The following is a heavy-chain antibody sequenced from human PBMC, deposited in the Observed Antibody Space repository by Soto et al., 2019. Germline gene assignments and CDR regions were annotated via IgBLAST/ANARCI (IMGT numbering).Heavy chain of an antibody. V-gene: IGHV3-33*01. CDR3: ARAPRRRGYGRQFFDP. J-gene: IGHJ5*02. Sequence: GGSLRLSCAASGFRFSNYGMHWVRQPPGKGLEWVAVIWDDGSNKYYEDSVKGRFTISRDNSRNILYLELNSLRVEDTAVYYCARAPRRRGYGRQFFDPPGQGTLVTVSS. CDR1: GFRFSNYG. D-gene: IGHD5-12*01. CDR2: IWDDGSNK.